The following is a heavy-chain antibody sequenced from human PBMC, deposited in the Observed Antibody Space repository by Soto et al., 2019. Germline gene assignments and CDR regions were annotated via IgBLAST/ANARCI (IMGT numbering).Heavy chain of an antibody. D-gene: IGHD2-15*01. J-gene: IGHJ4*02. V-gene: IGHV3-23*01. CDR1: GFTFSNYA. Sequence: EVQLLESGGGLVQPWVSLSLSCAASGFTFSNYAMSCVRQAPVKGLDWVSTISVPDGSTYYADSVKGRFTISRDNSKNTLYLPMNSLRAEDTAIYYCAKRSLSPYCDGGSCYSHCDYWGQGTLVTVSS. CDR3: AKRSLSPYCDGGSCYSHCDY. CDR2: ISVPDGST.